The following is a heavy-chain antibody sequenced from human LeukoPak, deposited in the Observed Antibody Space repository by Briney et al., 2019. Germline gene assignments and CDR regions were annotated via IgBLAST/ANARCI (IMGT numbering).Heavy chain of an antibody. CDR2: FDPEDGET. Sequence: ASVEVSCKVSGYTLTELSMHWVRQAPGKGLEWMGGFDPEDGETIHAQKFQGRVTMTEDTSTDTAYMELSSLRSEDTAVYYCATVVVYGSGSYYFDYWGQGTLVTVSS. CDR1: GYTLTELS. CDR3: ATVVVYGSGSYYFDY. J-gene: IGHJ4*02. V-gene: IGHV1-24*01. D-gene: IGHD3-10*01.